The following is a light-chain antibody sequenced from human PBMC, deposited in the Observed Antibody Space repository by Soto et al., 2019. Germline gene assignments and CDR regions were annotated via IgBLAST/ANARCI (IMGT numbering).Light chain of an antibody. Sequence: EIVLTQSPGTLSLSPGERATLFCRASQSVRSNYLAWYQQKPGQAPRLLIYDASSRATGIPDRFGGTGSGTDFTLTISRVEPEDFAVFYCQQYGSSPLRFGQGTKVDIK. CDR1: QSVRSNY. J-gene: IGKJ1*01. CDR2: DAS. CDR3: QQYGSSPLR. V-gene: IGKV3-20*01.